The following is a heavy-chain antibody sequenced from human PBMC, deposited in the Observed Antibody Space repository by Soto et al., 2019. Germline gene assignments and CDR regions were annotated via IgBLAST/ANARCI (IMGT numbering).Heavy chain of an antibody. CDR1: GGTFSSYT. V-gene: IGHV1-69*08. J-gene: IGHJ3*01. CDR2: IIPILGIA. CDR3: AIDPDLLATFYAFDL. Sequence: QVQLVQSGAEVKKPGSSVKVSCKASGGTFSSYTISWVRQAPGQGLEWMGRIIPILGIANYAQKFQGRVTITADKSTSTAHMDLSSLSSEVTAVYYCAIDPDLLATFYAFDLWGQGTMVTVSS. D-gene: IGHD5-12*01.